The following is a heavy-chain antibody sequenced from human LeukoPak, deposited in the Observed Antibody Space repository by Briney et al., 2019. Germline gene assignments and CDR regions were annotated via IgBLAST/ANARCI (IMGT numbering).Heavy chain of an antibody. V-gene: IGHV3-23*01. CDR1: GFTISSYA. CDR2: ISISGATT. J-gene: IGHJ1*01. CDR3: AKEYKVGTTTKCFQH. Sequence: PGRSLRLSCAASGFTISSYAMSWIRQAPGKGLEWVSAISISGATTHYTDSVKGRFTISRDNSKNMMYLEVSSLKAEDTAIYYCAKEYKVGTTTKCFQHWGQGTLVTVSS. D-gene: IGHD1-26*01.